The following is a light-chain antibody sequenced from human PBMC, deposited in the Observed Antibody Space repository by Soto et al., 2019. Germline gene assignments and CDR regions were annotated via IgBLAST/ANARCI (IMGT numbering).Light chain of an antibody. V-gene: IGLV2-14*03. Sequence: QSVLTQPASVSGSPGQSITISCTGTSSDVGAYDYVSWYQQHPDKAPKLMIYEVSHRPSGVSNRFYGSKSVNTATLTISGLQADVEADYYCSSYTSSSTRVFGTGTIVTVL. CDR1: SSDVGAYDY. J-gene: IGLJ1*01. CDR3: SSYTSSSTRV. CDR2: EVS.